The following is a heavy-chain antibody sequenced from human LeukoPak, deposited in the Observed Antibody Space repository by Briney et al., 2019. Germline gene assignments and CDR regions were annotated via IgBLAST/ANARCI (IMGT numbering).Heavy chain of an antibody. CDR1: GGSISSSSYY. CDR3: ARGPPTTALTYFQH. V-gene: IGHV4-39*07. J-gene: IGHJ1*01. Sequence: SETLSFTCTVSGGSISSSSYYWGWIRQPPGKGLEWIGSIYYSGSTYYNPSLKRRVTISVDTSKNQFSLKLSSVTAADTAVYCCARGPPTTALTYFQHWGQGTLVTVSS. CDR2: IYYSGST. D-gene: IGHD1-26*01.